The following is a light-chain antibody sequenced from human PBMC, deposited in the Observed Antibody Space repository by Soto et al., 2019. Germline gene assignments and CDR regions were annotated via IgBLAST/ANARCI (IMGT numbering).Light chain of an antibody. CDR1: QSVSSSY. J-gene: IGKJ5*01. CDR3: QQYTGPPTT. V-gene: IGKV3-20*01. Sequence: EIVLTQSPGTLSLSPGERATLSCRASQSVSSSYLAWYQQKPGQAPRLLIYGAFNRATGIPDRFSGSGSGTDFTLTSTRLEPEDSAVYFCQQYTGPPTTFGQGTRLEIK. CDR2: GAF.